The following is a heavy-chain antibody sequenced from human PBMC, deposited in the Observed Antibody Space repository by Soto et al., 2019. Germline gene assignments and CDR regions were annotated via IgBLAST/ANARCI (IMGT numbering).Heavy chain of an antibody. Sequence: PXXTLSLAFTVSGGSISSYYWRWILQPPGKGLEWIGYIYYSGSTNYNPSLKSRVTISVDTSKNQFSLKLSSVTAADTDVYYCARDYCSGGSCYLGNWFDPWGQGTLVTVSS. CDR3: ARDYCSGGSCYLGNWFDP. CDR2: IYYSGST. D-gene: IGHD2-15*01. CDR1: GGSISSYY. V-gene: IGHV4-59*01. J-gene: IGHJ5*02.